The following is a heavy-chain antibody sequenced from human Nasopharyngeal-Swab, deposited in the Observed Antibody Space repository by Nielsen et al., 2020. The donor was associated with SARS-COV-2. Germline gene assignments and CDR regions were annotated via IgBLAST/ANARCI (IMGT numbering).Heavy chain of an antibody. V-gene: IGHV1-69*06. J-gene: IGHJ6*03. CDR1: GGTFSSYA. D-gene: IGHD3-9*01. CDR2: ITPIFGTA. Sequence: SVKVSCKASGGTFSSYAISWVRQAPGQGLEWMGGITPIFGTANYAQKFQGRVTITADKSTSTAYMELSSLRSEDTAVYYCARALWVGYDILTGYYGGAYYYYYMDVWGKGTTVTVSS. CDR3: ARALWVGYDILTGYYGGAYYYYYMDV.